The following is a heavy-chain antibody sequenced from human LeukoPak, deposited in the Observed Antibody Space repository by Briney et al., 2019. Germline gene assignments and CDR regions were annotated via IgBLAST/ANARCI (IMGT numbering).Heavy chain of an antibody. D-gene: IGHD4-17*01. CDR1: GFTFSSYG. V-gene: IGHV3-33*01. Sequence: PGGSLRLSCAASGFTFSSYGMHWVRQAPGKGLEWVAVIWYDGSNKYYADSVKGRFTIPRDNSKNTLYLQMNSLRAEDTAVYYCARDPNYGDYVGYYFDYWGQGTLVTVSS. CDR3: ARDPNYGDYVGYYFDY. J-gene: IGHJ4*02. CDR2: IWYDGSNK.